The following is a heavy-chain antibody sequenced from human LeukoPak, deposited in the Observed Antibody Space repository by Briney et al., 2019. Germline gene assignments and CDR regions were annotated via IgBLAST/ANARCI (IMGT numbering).Heavy chain of an antibody. CDR1: GGSISSGGYY. CDR2: ISYSGNT. Sequence: SETLSLTCTVSGGSISSGGYYWTWIRQHPGKDLEWIGYISYSGNTYYNPSLKSRIAISVDTSKNQFSLRLTSMTAADTAIYYCASRLVATYYFDNWGQGTLVTVSS. V-gene: IGHV4-31*03. D-gene: IGHD5-12*01. CDR3: ASRLVATYYFDN. J-gene: IGHJ4*02.